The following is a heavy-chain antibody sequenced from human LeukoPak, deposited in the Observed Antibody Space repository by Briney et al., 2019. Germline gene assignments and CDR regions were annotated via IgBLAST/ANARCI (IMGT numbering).Heavy chain of an antibody. J-gene: IGHJ4*02. V-gene: IGHV1-2*02. CDR3: ARVRYRLAETYIDY. D-gene: IGHD3-16*01. Sequence: GSVKVSCKASGYTFTGYYMHWVRQAPGQGLEWMGWINPNSGDTNYAQKFQGRVTMTRDTSISTAYMELSRLRSDDTAVYYCARVRYRLAETYIDYWGQGTLVTVSS. CDR1: GYTFTGYY. CDR2: INPNSGDT.